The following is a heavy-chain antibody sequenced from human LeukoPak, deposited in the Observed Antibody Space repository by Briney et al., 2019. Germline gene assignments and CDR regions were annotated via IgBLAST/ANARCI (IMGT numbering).Heavy chain of an antibody. J-gene: IGHJ4*02. V-gene: IGHV1-2*02. CDR1: GYTFTGYY. D-gene: IGHD5-24*01. CDR3: ARGGGDGYNPSSFDY. Sequence: GASVKVSCKASGYTFTGYYMHWVRQAPGQGLEWMGWINPNSGGTNYAQKFQGRVTMTRDTSISTAYMEPSRLRSDDTAVYYCARGGGDGYNPSSFDYWGQGTLVTVPS. CDR2: INPNSGGT.